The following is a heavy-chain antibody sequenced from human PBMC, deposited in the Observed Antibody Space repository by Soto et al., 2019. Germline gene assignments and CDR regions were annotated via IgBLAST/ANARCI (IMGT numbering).Heavy chain of an antibody. D-gene: IGHD6-13*01. CDR3: ARDYGASWYNLDY. J-gene: IGHJ4*02. CDR1: RGSVRSGTYY. V-gene: IGHV4-61*01. CDR2: IYHSGST. Sequence: SETLSLTCTASRGSVRSGTYYWSWIRQPPGKGLEWIGNIYHSGSTKYNPSLGSRVTISVDKSKNQFSLKLSSVTAADTAVYYCARDYGASWYNLDYWGQGTLVTVSS.